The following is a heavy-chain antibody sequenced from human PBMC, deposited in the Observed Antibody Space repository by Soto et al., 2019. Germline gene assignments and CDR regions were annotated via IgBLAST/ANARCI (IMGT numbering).Heavy chain of an antibody. V-gene: IGHV4-39*01. J-gene: IGHJ4*02. CDR3: ARHAWGIAAD. CDR2: IYYSGST. CDR1: GGSISSSSYY. D-gene: IGHD6-13*01. Sequence: ASETLSLTCTVSGGSISSSSYYWGWIRQPPGKGLEWIGSIYYSGSTYYNPSLKSRVTISVDTSKNQFSLKLSSVTAADTAVYYCARHAWGIAADCGQGTLVTVSS.